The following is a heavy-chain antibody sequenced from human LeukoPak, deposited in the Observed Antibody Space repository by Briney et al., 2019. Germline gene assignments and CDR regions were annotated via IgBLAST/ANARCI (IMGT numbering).Heavy chain of an antibody. CDR1: GFTFSSYA. V-gene: IGHV3-30*04. CDR2: ISYEGSNK. D-gene: IGHD6-13*01. J-gene: IGHJ4*02. CDR3: ARAIPAAGPYYLDY. Sequence: GRPLRLSCAASGFTFSSYAMHWVPQAPGKGLEGVAVISYEGSNKYYADSVKRRFTISRDNSKNTLYLQMNSLRAEETAVYYCARAIPAAGPYYLDYWGQGTLVTVPS.